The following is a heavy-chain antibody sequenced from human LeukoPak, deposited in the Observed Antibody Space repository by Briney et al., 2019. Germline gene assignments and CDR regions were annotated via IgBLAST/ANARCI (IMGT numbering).Heavy chain of an antibody. CDR3: ATHQLRYFDWLLPFDY. CDR2: FDPEDGET. V-gene: IGHV1-24*01. CDR1: GYTLNELS. D-gene: IGHD3-9*01. J-gene: IGHJ4*02. Sequence: ASVKVSCKVSGYTLNELSMHWVRQAPGKGLEWMGGFDPEDGETIYAQKFQGRVTMTEDTSTDTAYMELSSLRSEDTAVYYCATHQLRYFDWLLPFDYWGQGTLVTVSS.